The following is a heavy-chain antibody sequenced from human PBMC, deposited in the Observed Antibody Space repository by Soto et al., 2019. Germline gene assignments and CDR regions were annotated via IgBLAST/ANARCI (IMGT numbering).Heavy chain of an antibody. CDR1: GFNFGPFW. D-gene: IGHD3-22*01. J-gene: IGHJ4*02. Sequence: GGSLRLSCAASGFNFGPFWMHWVRQAPGKGLVWVSHINSDGTTIVYADSVKGRFTISRDNAKNTLYLQMNSLRAEDTAVYYCAKDQPDYYDSSGYADYWGQGTLVTVSS. V-gene: IGHV3-74*01. CDR3: AKDQPDYYDSSGYADY. CDR2: INSDGTTI.